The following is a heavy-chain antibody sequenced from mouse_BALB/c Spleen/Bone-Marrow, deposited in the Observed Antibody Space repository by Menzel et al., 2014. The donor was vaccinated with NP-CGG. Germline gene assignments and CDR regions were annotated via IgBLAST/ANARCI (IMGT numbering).Heavy chain of an antibody. CDR1: GYAFTNYL. V-gene: IGHV1-54*01. Sequence: QVQLQQPGAELVRPGTSVKVSCKASGYAFTNYLIEWVKQRPGQGLERIGVINPGSGGTNYNEKFKAKATLTADKSSSTAYMQLSSLTSDDSAVYFCARCLTGTSAMDYWGQGTSVTVSS. CDR2: INPGSGGT. D-gene: IGHD4-1*01. J-gene: IGHJ4*01. CDR3: ARCLTGTSAMDY.